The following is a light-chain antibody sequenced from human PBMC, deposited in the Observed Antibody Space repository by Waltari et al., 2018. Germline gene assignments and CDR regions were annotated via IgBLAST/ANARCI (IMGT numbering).Light chain of an antibody. Sequence: DIVMTQSPDSLAVSLGERATINCKSSQSCLYSSNHKNYLAWYQQKPGQPPKLLIYWASTRESGVPDRFSGSGSGTDFTLTISSLQAEDVAVYYCQQYYSTPLTFGGGTKVEIK. J-gene: IGKJ4*01. V-gene: IGKV4-1*01. CDR1: QSCLYSSNHKNY. CDR2: WAS. CDR3: QQYYSTPLT.